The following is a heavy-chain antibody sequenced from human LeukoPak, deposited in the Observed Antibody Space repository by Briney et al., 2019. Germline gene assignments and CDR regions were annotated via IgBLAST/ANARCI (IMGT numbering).Heavy chain of an antibody. CDR2: IYTSGST. J-gene: IGHJ6*03. CDR1: GGSISSYY. D-gene: IGHD2-15*01. Sequence: SETLSLTCTVSGGSISSYYWSWIRQPPGKGLEWIGYIYTSGSTNYNPSLKSRVTISVDTSKNQFSLKLSSVTAADTAVYYCARLGCRGCLDMDVWGKGTTVTVSS. CDR3: ARLGCRGCLDMDV. V-gene: IGHV4-4*09.